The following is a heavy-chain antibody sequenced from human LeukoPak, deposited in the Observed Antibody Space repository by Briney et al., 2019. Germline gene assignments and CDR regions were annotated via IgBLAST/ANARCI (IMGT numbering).Heavy chain of an antibody. J-gene: IGHJ4*02. CDR3: AKDVYGDYGGLDY. D-gene: IGHD4-17*01. CDR2: ILGSDGST. CDR1: GFPFSTYA. V-gene: IGHV3-23*01. Sequence: GSLRLSCAASGFPFSTYAMSWVRQAPGKGLEWVSSILGSDGSTYYADSVKGGFAISRDHSKNTLYLQMNSLRAEDTAVYYCAKDVYGDYGGLDYWGQGTLVTVSS.